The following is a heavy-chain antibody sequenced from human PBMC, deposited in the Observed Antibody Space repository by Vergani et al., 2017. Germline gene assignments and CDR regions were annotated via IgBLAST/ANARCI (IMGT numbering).Heavy chain of an antibody. Sequence: VQLVQSGAEVKKPGATVKISCKVSGYTFTDYYMHWVQQAPGKGLEWMGLVDPKDGETIYAEEFQGRVTMTEDTSTDTAYMELSSLRSDDTAVYYCATPIRSSGSTSWKPLDYWGQGTLVTVSS. CDR1: GYTFTDYY. J-gene: IGHJ4*02. D-gene: IGHD2-2*01. V-gene: IGHV1-69-2*01. CDR2: VDPKDGET. CDR3: ATPIRSSGSTSWKPLDY.